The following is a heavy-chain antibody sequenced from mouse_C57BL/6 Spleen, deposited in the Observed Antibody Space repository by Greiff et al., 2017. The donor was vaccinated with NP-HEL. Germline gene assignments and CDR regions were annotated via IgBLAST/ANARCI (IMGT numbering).Heavy chain of an antibody. Sequence: EVQGVESGGGLVKPGGSLKLSCAASGFTFSDYGMHWVRQAPEKGLEWVAYISSGSSTIYYADTVKGRFTISRDNAKNTLFLQMTSLRSEDTAMYYCARNNYYGSRGAMDYWGQGTSVTVSS. D-gene: IGHD1-1*01. CDR3: ARNNYYGSRGAMDY. CDR2: ISSGSSTI. V-gene: IGHV5-17*01. CDR1: GFTFSDYG. J-gene: IGHJ4*01.